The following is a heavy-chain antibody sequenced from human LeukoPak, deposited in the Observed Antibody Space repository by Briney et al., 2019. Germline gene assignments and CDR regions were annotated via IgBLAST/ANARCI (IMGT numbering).Heavy chain of an antibody. Sequence: GGSLRLSCAASGFTFSDYYMSWIRQAPGKGLEWVSYISSSGSTIYCADSVKGRFTISRDNAKNSLYLQMNSLRAEDTAVYYCARGPSWLLLRVFDYWGRGTLVTVSS. CDR1: GFTFSDYY. CDR3: ARGPSWLLLRVFDY. V-gene: IGHV3-11*01. CDR2: ISSSGSTI. D-gene: IGHD3-22*01. J-gene: IGHJ4*02.